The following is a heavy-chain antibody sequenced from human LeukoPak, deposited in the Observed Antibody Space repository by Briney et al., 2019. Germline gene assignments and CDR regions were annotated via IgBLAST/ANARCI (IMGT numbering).Heavy chain of an antibody. CDR2: ISGSGGST. D-gene: IGHD3-22*01. CDR1: GFTFSSYA. CDR3: AKDRDSSGYYSWFDP. J-gene: IGHJ5*02. V-gene: IGHV3-23*01. Sequence: PGGSLRLSCAASGFTFSSYAMSWVRQAPGKGLEWVSAISGSGGSTYYADSVKDRFTISRDNSKNTLYLQMNSLRAEDTAVYYCAKDRDSSGYYSWFDPWGQGTLVTVSS.